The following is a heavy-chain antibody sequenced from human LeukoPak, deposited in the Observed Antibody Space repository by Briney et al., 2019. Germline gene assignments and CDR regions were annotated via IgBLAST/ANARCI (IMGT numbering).Heavy chain of an antibody. V-gene: IGHV3-48*02. CDR2: ISDSSRKI. D-gene: IGHD6-13*01. J-gene: IGHJ5*02. Sequence: PGGSLRLSCAASGFTFSSYSMNWVRQAPGKGLEWVSYISDSSRKIYYADFVKGRFTISRDNAKNSLYLQMNSLRDEDTAVYYCVKDMYRIAAPAPGAWGQGTLVTVSS. CDR1: GFTFSSYS. CDR3: VKDMYRIAAPAPGA.